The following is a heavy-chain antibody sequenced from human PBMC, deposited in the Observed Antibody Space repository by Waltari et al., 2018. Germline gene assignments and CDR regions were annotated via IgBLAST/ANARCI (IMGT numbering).Heavy chain of an antibody. Sequence: VRLVESGGTVVQPGGPLRLSCTASGFLISEYYRDWLRQAPGKGLEWVGRSRYRAQSYSTDYGASVEGRFTISRDEAKNSLYLQMDRLKTDDTAVYFCSRAIFSSGFYYLDYWGQGTLVTVSS. CDR3: SRAIFSSGFYYLDY. J-gene: IGHJ4*02. V-gene: IGHV3-72*01. D-gene: IGHD3-22*01. CDR1: GFLISEYY. CDR2: SRYRAQSYST.